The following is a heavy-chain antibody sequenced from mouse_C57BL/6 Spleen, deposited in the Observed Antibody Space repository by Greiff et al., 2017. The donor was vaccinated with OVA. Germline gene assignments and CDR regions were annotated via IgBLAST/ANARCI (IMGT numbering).Heavy chain of an antibody. Sequence: VKVVESGAELVKPGASVKISCKASGYAFSSYWMNWVKQRPGKGLEWIGQIYPGDGDTNYNGKFKGKATLTADKSSSTAYMQLSSLTSEDSAVYFCARSDYGSTAMDYWGQGTSVTVSS. V-gene: IGHV1-80*01. J-gene: IGHJ4*01. CDR2: IYPGDGDT. CDR3: ARSDYGSTAMDY. CDR1: GYAFSSYW. D-gene: IGHD1-1*01.